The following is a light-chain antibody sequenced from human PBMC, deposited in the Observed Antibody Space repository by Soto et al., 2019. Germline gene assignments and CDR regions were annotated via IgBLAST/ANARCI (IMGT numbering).Light chain of an antibody. Sequence: DVVLTQSPLSLPVTLGQPASISCRSSQSLQYSDGNTYLNWFQQRPGQSPRRLIYKVSNRDSGVPDRFSGSGSGTDFTLRISRVEAEDVGVYHCMHSLHWPPYTFGQGTKLEIK. J-gene: IGKJ2*01. V-gene: IGKV2-30*01. CDR3: MHSLHWPPYT. CDR2: KVS. CDR1: QSLQYSDGNTY.